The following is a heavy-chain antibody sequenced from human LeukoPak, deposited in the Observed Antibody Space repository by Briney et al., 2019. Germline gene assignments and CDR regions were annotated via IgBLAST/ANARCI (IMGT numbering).Heavy chain of an antibody. J-gene: IGHJ4*02. D-gene: IGHD3-10*01. Sequence: TSETLSLTCTVSGGSISSYYWSWIRQPAGKGLEWIGRIYTSGSTNYNPSLKSRVTMSVDTSKNQFSLKLSSVTAADTAVYYCARDQYYYGSGSYYYFDYWGQGTLVTVSS. CDR3: ARDQYYYGSGSYYYFDY. CDR1: GGSISSYY. V-gene: IGHV4-4*07. CDR2: IYTSGST.